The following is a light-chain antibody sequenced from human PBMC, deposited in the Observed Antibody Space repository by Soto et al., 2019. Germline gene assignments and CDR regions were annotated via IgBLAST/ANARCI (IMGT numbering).Light chain of an antibody. V-gene: IGLV2-14*03. Sequence: QSALTQPASVSGSPGQSITISCTGTSSDVGGYNYVSWYQHHPGKAPKVMIYDVSNRPSGVSNRFSGSKSGNTASLTISGLQAEDEADYYCSSYTSTSTDVVFGGGTKVTVL. CDR2: DVS. CDR1: SSDVGGYNY. CDR3: SSYTSTSTDVV. J-gene: IGLJ2*01.